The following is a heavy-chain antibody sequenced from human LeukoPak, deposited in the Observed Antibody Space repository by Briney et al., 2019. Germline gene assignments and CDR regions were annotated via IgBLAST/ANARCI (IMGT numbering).Heavy chain of an antibody. J-gene: IGHJ3*02. V-gene: IGHV1-69*05. Sequence: ASVKVSCKASGGTLSSYAISWVRQAPGQGLEWMGGIIPIFGIANYAQKFQGRVTITTDGSTSTAYMELSSLRSEDTAVYYCARRKADMINDAFDIWGQGTMVTVSS. D-gene: IGHD3-22*01. CDR2: IIPIFGIA. CDR1: GGTLSSYA. CDR3: ARRKADMINDAFDI.